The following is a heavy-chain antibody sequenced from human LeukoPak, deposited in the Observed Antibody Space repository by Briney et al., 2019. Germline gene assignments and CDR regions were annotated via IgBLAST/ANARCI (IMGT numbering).Heavy chain of an antibody. Sequence: GASVKVSCKASGYTFTSYGISWGRQAPGQGLEWMGWISAYNGNTNYAQKLQGRVTMTTDTSTSTAYMELRSLRSDDTAVYYCARESKPGGVRGVIPSRYFDYWGQGTLSPSPQ. CDR2: ISAYNGNT. V-gene: IGHV1-18*04. CDR1: GYTFTSYG. J-gene: IGHJ4*02. D-gene: IGHD3-10*01. CDR3: ARESKPGGVRGVIPSRYFDY.